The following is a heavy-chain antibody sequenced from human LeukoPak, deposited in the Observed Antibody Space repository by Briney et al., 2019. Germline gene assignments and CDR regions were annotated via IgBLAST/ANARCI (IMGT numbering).Heavy chain of an antibody. D-gene: IGHD4-17*01. Sequence: SETLSLTCAVYGGSFSGYYWSWIRQPPGKGLEWIGEINHSGSTNYNPSLKSRVTISVDTSKNQFSLKLSSVTAADTAVYYCARASGDYATDDAFDIWGQGTMVPVSS. CDR2: INHSGST. J-gene: IGHJ3*02. CDR3: ARASGDYATDDAFDI. V-gene: IGHV4-34*01. CDR1: GGSFSGYY.